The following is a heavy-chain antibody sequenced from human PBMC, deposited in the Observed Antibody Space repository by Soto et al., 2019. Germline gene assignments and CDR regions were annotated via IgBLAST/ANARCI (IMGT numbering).Heavy chain of an antibody. CDR1: GLTFSSYS. CDR2: ISSSRSYI. J-gene: IGHJ6*02. CDR3: ASDRDATIFGVVIPYYYYYGMDV. Sequence: GWALRLSCAASGLTFSSYSMNWVRQAPGKGLEWVSCISSSRSYIYYADSVKGRFTISRDNAKNSLYLQMNSLRAEDTAVYYCASDRDATIFGVVIPYYYYYGMDVWGQGTTVTVSS. V-gene: IGHV3-21*01. D-gene: IGHD3-3*01.